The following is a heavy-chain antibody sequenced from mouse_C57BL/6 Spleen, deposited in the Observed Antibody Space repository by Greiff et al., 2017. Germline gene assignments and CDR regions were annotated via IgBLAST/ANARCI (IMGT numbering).Heavy chain of an antibody. Sequence: VQLQQPGAELVKPGASVKLSCKASGYTFTSYWMQWVKQRPGQGLEWIGEIDPSDSYTNYNQKFKGKATLTVDTSSSTAYMQLSSLTSEDSAVYYCARRSAYYSNPMDYWGQGTSVTVSS. CDR1: GYTFTSYW. CDR2: IDPSDSYT. CDR3: ARRSAYYSNPMDY. V-gene: IGHV1-50*01. J-gene: IGHJ4*01. D-gene: IGHD2-5*01.